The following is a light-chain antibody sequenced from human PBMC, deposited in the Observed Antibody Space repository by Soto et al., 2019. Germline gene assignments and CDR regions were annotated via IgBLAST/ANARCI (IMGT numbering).Light chain of an antibody. CDR2: EVT. CDR1: RRDVGGYNY. V-gene: IGLV2-14*01. Sequence: QSVLTQPASVSGSPGQSITISCTGTRRDVGGYNYVSWYQQCPGKSPKLLIYEVTHRPSGVSNRFSGSKSGNTASLTISGLQAEDEADYYCSSYTITNTLHFVFGTGTKVTVL. J-gene: IGLJ1*01. CDR3: SSYTITNTLHFV.